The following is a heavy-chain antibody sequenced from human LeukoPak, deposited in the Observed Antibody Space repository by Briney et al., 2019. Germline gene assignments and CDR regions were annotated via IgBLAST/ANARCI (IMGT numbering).Heavy chain of an antibody. D-gene: IGHD3-10*01. V-gene: IGHV3-30-3*02. J-gene: IGHJ4*02. CDR2: ISYDGSNK. CDR3: ENDMALGDPGVSSFDY. CDR1: GFTFSSYA. Sequence: GRSLRLSCAASGFTFSSYAMHWVRQAPGKGLEWVAVISYDGSNKYYADSVKGRFTISRDNTKNTLYLQMNSLRAEDTAVYYWENDMALGDPGVSSFDYWGQGTLVTVSS.